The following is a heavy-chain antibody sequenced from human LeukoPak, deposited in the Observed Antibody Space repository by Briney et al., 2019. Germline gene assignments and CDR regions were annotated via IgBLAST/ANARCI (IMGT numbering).Heavy chain of an antibody. Sequence: GESLEISCKGSGYSFVSYWIAWVRQMPGKGLDWMGIIYPADSDTRYSPSFQGQVTISADKSINTAYLQWSSLKASDTAIYYCARSTSLVAAFEYWGQGTLVTVSS. V-gene: IGHV5-51*01. CDR2: IYPADSDT. D-gene: IGHD3-16*02. CDR1: GYSFVSYW. CDR3: ARSTSLVAAFEY. J-gene: IGHJ4*02.